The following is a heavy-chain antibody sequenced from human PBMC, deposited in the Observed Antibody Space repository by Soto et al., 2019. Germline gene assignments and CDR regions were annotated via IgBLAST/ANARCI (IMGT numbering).Heavy chain of an antibody. D-gene: IGHD4-17*01. CDR3: ARARDYDYHYSGMDV. CDR1: GFTFSNSA. Sequence: PGGSLSLSCTVSGFTFSNSAMSWVRQAPGKGLEWVSGISASGSGTFYADSVKGRFTISRDNAKNSLYLQMESLRAEDTAVYYCARARDYDYHYSGMDVWGQGTTVTVSS. J-gene: IGHJ6*02. V-gene: IGHV3-23*01. CDR2: ISASGSGT.